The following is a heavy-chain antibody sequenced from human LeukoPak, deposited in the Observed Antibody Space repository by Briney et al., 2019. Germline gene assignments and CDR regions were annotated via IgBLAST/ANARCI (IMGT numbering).Heavy chain of an antibody. Sequence: PSETLSLTCTVSDYSISSGFYWGFIRQPPGKGLEGSGSIFYSGNTYYNPSLKSRVAMSVDTSENQVSLKLSSVTAADRAIYYCVRHRRNYCGGANCSSNWFDPWGQGTMVTVSS. CDR2: IFYSGNT. CDR1: DYSISSGFY. V-gene: IGHV4-38-2*02. J-gene: IGHJ5*02. D-gene: IGHD2-21*01. CDR3: VRHRRNYCGGANCSSNWFDP.